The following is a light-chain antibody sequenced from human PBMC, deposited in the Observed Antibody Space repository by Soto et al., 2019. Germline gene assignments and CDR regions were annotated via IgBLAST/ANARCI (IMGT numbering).Light chain of an antibody. V-gene: IGKV1D-12*01. CDR2: AAS. CDR1: QGISSW. J-gene: IGKJ5*01. Sequence: IQMTQSPASVAASLGDRVTITCRASQGISSWLAWYQQKPGKAPKLLIYAASSLQSGVPSRFRGSGSGTDFTLTISSLQPEDFETYYCQQSYSNPRDFGQGTRLEIK. CDR3: QQSYSNPRD.